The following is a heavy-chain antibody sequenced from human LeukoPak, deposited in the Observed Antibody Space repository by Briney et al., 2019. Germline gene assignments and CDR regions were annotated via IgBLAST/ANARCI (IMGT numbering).Heavy chain of an antibody. Sequence: SETLSLTCTVSGGSISSYYWSWIRQPPGKGLEWIGYIYNSGSTNYNPSLKSRATISVDTSKNQFSLKLSSVTAADTAVYYCARGGGSGSYYFGSYYYYYMDVWGKGTTVTVSS. J-gene: IGHJ6*03. CDR1: GGSISSYY. CDR2: IYNSGST. D-gene: IGHD3-10*01. CDR3: ARGGGSGSYYFGSYYYYYMDV. V-gene: IGHV4-59*01.